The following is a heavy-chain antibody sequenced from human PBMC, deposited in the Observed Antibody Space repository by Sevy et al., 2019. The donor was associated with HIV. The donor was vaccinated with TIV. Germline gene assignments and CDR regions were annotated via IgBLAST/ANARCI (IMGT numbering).Heavy chain of an antibody. CDR3: AKDELRLGILDQFDY. D-gene: IGHD3-3*01. V-gene: IGHV3-9*01. CDR1: GFTFETYA. Sequence: GGSLRLSCAASGFTFETYAMHWVRLSPGKGLEWVSGITWNSGTIGYADSVKGRFIISRDNAKNSLYLQMNSLRPEDTGFYYCAKDELRLGILDQFDYWGQGTLVTVSS. J-gene: IGHJ4*02. CDR2: ITWNSGTI.